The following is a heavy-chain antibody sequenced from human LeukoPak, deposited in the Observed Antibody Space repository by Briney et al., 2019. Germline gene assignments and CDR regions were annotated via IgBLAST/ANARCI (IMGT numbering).Heavy chain of an antibody. CDR3: AKDRSDAFDI. CDR2: IYYSGST. Sequence: NPSETLSLTCTVSGDSISSYYWSWIRQPPGKGLEWIGYIYYSGSTNYNPSLKSRVTILVDTSKNQFSLKLSSVTAADTAVYYCAKDRSDAFDIWGQGTMVTVSS. CDR1: GDSISSYY. V-gene: IGHV4-59*01. D-gene: IGHD1-26*01. J-gene: IGHJ3*02.